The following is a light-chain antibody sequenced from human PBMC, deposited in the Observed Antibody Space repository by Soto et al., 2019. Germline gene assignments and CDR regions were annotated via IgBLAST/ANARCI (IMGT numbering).Light chain of an antibody. CDR3: AAWDDSLNGVV. Sequence: QSVLTQPPSASGTPGQRVTISCSGSNSNIGSNTVNWYQQLPGTAPKLLIYNNNRRPSGVPDRFSGSKSGTSASLAISGLQSEDEADYYCAAWDDSLNGVVFGGGPKVTVL. CDR2: NNN. J-gene: IGLJ2*01. CDR1: NSNIGSNT. V-gene: IGLV1-44*01.